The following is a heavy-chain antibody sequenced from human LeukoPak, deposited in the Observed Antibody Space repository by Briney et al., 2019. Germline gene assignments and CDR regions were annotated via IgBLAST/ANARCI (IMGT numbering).Heavy chain of an antibody. V-gene: IGHV3-21*01. Sequence: GGSLRLSCAASGFTFSSYNMNWVRQAPGKGLEWVSSISSSSSYIYYADSVKGRFTISRDNAKKLLYLQMNSLRAEDTAVYYCAVYGSGWFHDWGQGTLVTVPS. CDR2: ISSSSSYI. J-gene: IGHJ5*02. CDR1: GFTFSSYN. CDR3: AVYGSGWFHD. D-gene: IGHD6-19*01.